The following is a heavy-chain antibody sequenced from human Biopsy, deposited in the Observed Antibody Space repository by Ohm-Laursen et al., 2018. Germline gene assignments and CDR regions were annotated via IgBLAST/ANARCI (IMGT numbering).Heavy chain of an antibody. V-gene: IGHV3-21*01. J-gene: IGHJ6*02. D-gene: IGHD3-10*01. CDR2: ITSRTSST. CDR3: ARWYGDLFYYYNGMDV. Sequence: SLSLSCAASGFIFIVYSIVWVRQAPGKGLEWVSSITSRTSSTYYADSVKGRVTISRDNANNSVSLQMNNLRVDDTAVYYCARWYGDLFYYYNGMDVWGQGTTVTVSS. CDR1: GFIFIVYS.